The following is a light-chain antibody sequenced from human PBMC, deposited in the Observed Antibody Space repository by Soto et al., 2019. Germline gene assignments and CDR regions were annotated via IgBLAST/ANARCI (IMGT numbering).Light chain of an antibody. Sequence: DIVMTQSPLSLPVTPGEPASISCRSNQSLLYSSGSNYLDWYLHKPGQSPELLIFKGSYRASGVPDRFSASGSGTDFTLKISSVETEDVGIYYCMQTLQAPLTFGGGTRVEIK. J-gene: IGKJ4*01. V-gene: IGKV2-28*01. CDR1: QSLLYSSGSNY. CDR2: KGS. CDR3: MQTLQAPLT.